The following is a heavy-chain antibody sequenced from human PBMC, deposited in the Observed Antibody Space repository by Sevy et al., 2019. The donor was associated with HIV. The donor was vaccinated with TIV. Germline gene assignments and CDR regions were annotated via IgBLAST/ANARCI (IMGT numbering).Heavy chain of an antibody. CDR1: GFTFSNAW. D-gene: IGHD1-26*01. CDR3: AAGVGASDFDY. J-gene: IGHJ4*02. V-gene: IGHV3-15*01. Sequence: GGSLRLSCAASGFTFSNAWMSWVRQPPGKGLEWGGRIKSKSEGGTRHFAAPVKGRFAISRDDSKNTLYLQMDSLKTEDTAVYYCAAGVGASDFDYWGQGILVTVSS. CDR2: IKSKSEGGTR.